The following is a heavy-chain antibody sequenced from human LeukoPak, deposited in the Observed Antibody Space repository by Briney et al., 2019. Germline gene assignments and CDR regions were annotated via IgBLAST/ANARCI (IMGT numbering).Heavy chain of an antibody. Sequence: SETLSLTCTVSGGSMNSYYWSWVRQPPGKGLEWIAYIYYLGSTSYSPSLRGRGSISVDTSKNQFSLNLNSVTAADTAIYYCARGREPGRPPLGYWAQGTLVTVSS. CDR1: GGSMNSYY. CDR3: ARGREPGRPPLGY. D-gene: IGHD1-14*01. CDR2: IYYLGST. J-gene: IGHJ4*02. V-gene: IGHV4-59*01.